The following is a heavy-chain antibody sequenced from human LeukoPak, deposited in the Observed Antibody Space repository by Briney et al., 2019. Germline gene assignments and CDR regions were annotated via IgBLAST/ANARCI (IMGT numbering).Heavy chain of an antibody. Sequence: GASVKVSCKASGYTFTSYDINWVRQATGQGLEWMGWMNPNSGNTGYAQKFQGRVTMTRNTSISTAYMELSSLRSEGTAVYYCARGAGYCSSTSCQNNWFDPWGQGTLVTVSS. CDR3: ARGAGYCSSTSCQNNWFDP. CDR1: GYTFTSYD. J-gene: IGHJ5*02. CDR2: MNPNSGNT. V-gene: IGHV1-8*01. D-gene: IGHD2-2*01.